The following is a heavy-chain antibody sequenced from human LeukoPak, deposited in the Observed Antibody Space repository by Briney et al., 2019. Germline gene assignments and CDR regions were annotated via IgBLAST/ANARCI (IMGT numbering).Heavy chain of an antibody. J-gene: IGHJ3*02. CDR1: GGSISSGSYY. Sequence: SQTLSLTCTVSGGSISSGSYYWSWIRQPAGKGLEWIGRIYTSGSTNYNPSLKSRVTISVDTSKNQFSLKLSSVAAADTAVYYCARAIVVVTATYNDAFDIWGQGTMVTVSS. CDR3: ARAIVVVTATYNDAFDI. D-gene: IGHD2-21*02. V-gene: IGHV4-61*02. CDR2: IYTSGST.